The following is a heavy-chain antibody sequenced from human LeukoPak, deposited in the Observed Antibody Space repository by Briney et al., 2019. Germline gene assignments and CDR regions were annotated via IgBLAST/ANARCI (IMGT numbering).Heavy chain of an antibody. CDR3: ARQEGAFDP. J-gene: IGHJ5*02. Sequence: GASVKVSCKASGGTFSSYAISWVRQAPGQGLEWMGWMNPNSGNTGYAQKFQGRVTMTRNTSISTAYMELSSLRSEDTAVYYCARQEGAFDPWGQGTLVTVSS. CDR1: GGTFSSYA. CDR2: MNPNSGNT. V-gene: IGHV1-8*02.